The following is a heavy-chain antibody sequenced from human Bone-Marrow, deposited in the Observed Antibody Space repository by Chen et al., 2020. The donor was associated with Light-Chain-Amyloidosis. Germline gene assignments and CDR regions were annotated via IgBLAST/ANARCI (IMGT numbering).Heavy chain of an antibody. D-gene: IGHD3-3*01. Sequence: QEQLVESGGGVVQPGRSLRLSCVASGFIFSHYGMFWVRQAPGKGLEWLAAIGPAGYDGYYACAVRGRFTISRDNSRYILYLQVNSLRGEDTSVYSCASDADRSASVWYLDLWGRGT. V-gene: IGHV3-33*01. CDR3: ASDADRSASVWYLDL. J-gene: IGHJ2*01. CDR2: IGPAGYDG. CDR1: GFIFSHYG.